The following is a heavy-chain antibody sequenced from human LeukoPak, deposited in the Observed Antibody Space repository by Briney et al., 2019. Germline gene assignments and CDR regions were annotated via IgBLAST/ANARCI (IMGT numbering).Heavy chain of an antibody. CDR3: ASGGIVGATTDWFDP. J-gene: IGHJ5*02. V-gene: IGHV1-2*02. CDR2: INPNSGGT. D-gene: IGHD1-26*01. CDR1: GYTFTGYY. Sequence: GASVKVSCKASGYTFTGYYMHWVRQAPGQGLEWTGWINPNSGGTNYAQKFQGRVTMTRDTSISTAYMELSRLRSDDTAVYYCASGGIVGATTDWFDPWGQGTLVTVSS.